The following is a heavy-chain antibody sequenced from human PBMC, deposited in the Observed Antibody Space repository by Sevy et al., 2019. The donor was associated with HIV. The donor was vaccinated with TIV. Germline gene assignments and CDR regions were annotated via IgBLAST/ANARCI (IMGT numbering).Heavy chain of an antibody. V-gene: IGHV3-21*01. Sequence: GGSLRLSCAASGFTFSSYSMNWVRQAPGKGLEWVSSISSSSSYIYYADSVKGQFTISRDKAKNSLYLQMNSLRAEDTAVYYCARDIYDILTGYEAYFDYWGQGTLVTVSS. CDR1: GFTFSSYS. J-gene: IGHJ4*02. D-gene: IGHD3-9*01. CDR2: ISSSSSYI. CDR3: ARDIYDILTGYEAYFDY.